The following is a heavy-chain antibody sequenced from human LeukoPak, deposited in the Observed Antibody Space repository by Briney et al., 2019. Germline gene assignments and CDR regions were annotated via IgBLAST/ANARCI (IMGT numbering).Heavy chain of an antibody. J-gene: IGHJ6*03. CDR1: GYSFSSYW. CDR2: IYPGDSDT. V-gene: IGHV5-51*01. CDR3: ARQRGSYSGYMDV. D-gene: IGHD1-26*01. Sequence: GESLKISCKGSGYSFSSYWIGWVRQMPGKGLEWMGIIYPGDSDTRYSPSFQGQVTISADKSTTTAYLQWSSLKASDTAMYYCARQRGSYSGYMDVWGKGTTVTISS.